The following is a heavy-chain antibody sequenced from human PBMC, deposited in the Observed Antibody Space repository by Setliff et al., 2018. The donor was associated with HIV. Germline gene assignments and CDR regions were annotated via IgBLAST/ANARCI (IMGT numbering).Heavy chain of an antibody. CDR2: ISSSSSYT. CDR1: GFTFSDYY. Sequence: GGSLRLSCAASGFTFSDYYMSWIRQAPGKGLEWVSYISSSSSYTNYADSVKGRFTISRDNAKNSLYLQMNSLRAEDTAVYYCASTVTTYYFDYWGRGTLVTVSS. J-gene: IGHJ4*02. D-gene: IGHD4-17*01. CDR3: ASTVTTYYFDY. V-gene: IGHV3-11*03.